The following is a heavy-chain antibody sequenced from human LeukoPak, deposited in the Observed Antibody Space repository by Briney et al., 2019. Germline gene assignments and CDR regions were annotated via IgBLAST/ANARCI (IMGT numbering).Heavy chain of an antibody. Sequence: GASVKVSCKASGYTFTSYDINWERQATGQGLEWMGWMNPNSGNTGYAQKFQGRVTMTRNTSISTAYMELSSLRSEDTAVYYCARAFSSGWYGVSVGYWGQGTLVTVSS. CDR2: MNPNSGNT. D-gene: IGHD6-19*01. CDR1: GYTFTSYD. V-gene: IGHV1-8*01. CDR3: ARAFSSGWYGVSVGY. J-gene: IGHJ4*02.